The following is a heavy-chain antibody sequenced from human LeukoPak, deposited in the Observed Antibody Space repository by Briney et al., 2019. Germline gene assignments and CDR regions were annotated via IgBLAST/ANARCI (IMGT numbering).Heavy chain of an antibody. D-gene: IGHD4-17*01. CDR1: DGSMSSDTYF. CDR2: MSSSGRS. V-gene: IGHV4-61*02. J-gene: IGHJ4*02. Sequence: SQTLSLTCTVSDGSMSSDTYFWSWIRQPAGKGLQWIGRMSSSGRSDYNPSLKSRVTISIDTSKNQFSMTLSSVTAADTAVYYCARFYYGDFNFDYWGQGTLVTFSS. CDR3: ARFYYGDFNFDY.